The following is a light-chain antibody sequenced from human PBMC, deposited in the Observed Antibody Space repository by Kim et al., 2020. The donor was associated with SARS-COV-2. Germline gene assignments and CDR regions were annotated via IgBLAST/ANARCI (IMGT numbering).Light chain of an antibody. CDR1: SNNVGNEG. CDR3: SAWDSSLSAWV. CDR2: RNN. Sequence: QTATLTCTENSNNVGNEGAAWLQQHQGHPPKPLAYRNNSRPSGISERLSASRSGNTASLTITGLQPEDEADYYCSAWDSSLSAWVFGGGTQLTVL. V-gene: IGLV10-54*01. J-gene: IGLJ3*02.